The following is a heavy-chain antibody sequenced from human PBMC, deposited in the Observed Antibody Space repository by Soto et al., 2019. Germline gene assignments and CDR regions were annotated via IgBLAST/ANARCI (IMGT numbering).Heavy chain of an antibody. Sequence: PARSLRLSCAASGFTFSSYAIHWVRQSPGKGLEWVAVISYDGSNKYYADSVKGRFTISRDNSKNTLYLQKNSLRAEDTAVYYCARSAARPYYFDYWGQGTLVTVSS. J-gene: IGHJ4*02. D-gene: IGHD6-6*01. CDR2: ISYDGSNK. CDR1: GFTFSSYA. V-gene: IGHV3-30-3*01. CDR3: ARSAARPYYFDY.